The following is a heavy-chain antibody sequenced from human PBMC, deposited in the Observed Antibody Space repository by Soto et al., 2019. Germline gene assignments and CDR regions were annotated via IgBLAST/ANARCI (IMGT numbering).Heavy chain of an antibody. D-gene: IGHD6-13*01. J-gene: IGHJ6*02. CDR2: IVVGSGNT. Sequence: QMQLVQSGPEVKKPGTSVKVSCKASGFTFTSSAVQWVRQARGQRLEWIGWIVVGSGNTNYAQKFQERVTMTRDMSTSTAYMELSSLRSEDTAVYYCAAASAAGPYYYYYGMDVWGQGTTVTVSS. CDR3: AAASAAGPYYYYYGMDV. CDR1: GFTFTSSA. V-gene: IGHV1-58*01.